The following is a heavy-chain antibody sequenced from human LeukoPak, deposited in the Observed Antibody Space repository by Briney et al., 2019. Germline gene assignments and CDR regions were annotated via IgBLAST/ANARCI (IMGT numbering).Heavy chain of an antibody. D-gene: IGHD5-12*01. CDR3: ARASLLDIVASYSSSRSGFAFDI. J-gene: IGHJ3*02. Sequence: PSETLSLTCAVYGGSFSGHYWTWLRQPPERGLEWIGEINHSGSTNYNPSLKSRVIISLDTSKNQFSLNLNSATAADTAVYYCARASLLDIVASYSSSRSGFAFDIWGRGTLVTVSS. V-gene: IGHV4-34*01. CDR2: INHSGST. CDR1: GGSFSGHY.